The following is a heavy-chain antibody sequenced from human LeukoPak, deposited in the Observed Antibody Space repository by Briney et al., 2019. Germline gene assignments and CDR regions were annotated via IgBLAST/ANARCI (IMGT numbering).Heavy chain of an antibody. CDR1: GGSFSGYY. CDR3: ARSRPPPRRYFDY. CDR2: INHSGST. J-gene: IGHJ4*02. V-gene: IGHV4-34*01. D-gene: IGHD1-14*01. Sequence: SETLSLTCAVYGGSFSGYYWSWIRQPPGKGLEWIGEINHSGSTNYNPSLKSRVTISVDTSKNQFSLKLSSVTAADTAVYYCARSRPPPRRYFDYWGQGTLVTVSS.